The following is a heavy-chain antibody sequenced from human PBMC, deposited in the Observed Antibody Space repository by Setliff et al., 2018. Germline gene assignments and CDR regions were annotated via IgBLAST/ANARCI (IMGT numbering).Heavy chain of an antibody. D-gene: IGHD7-27*01. CDR1: GGSITNFY. V-gene: IGHV4-59*08. Sequence: SETLSLTCTVSGGSITNFYWNWIRQSPGKGLEWIGYIYSSGITNYNPSLKSRPTMSVDTSKNQFSLHLSSMTAADTAVYYCARQPPLNWVIPFDLWGQGKRVTVSS. J-gene: IGHJ3*01. CDR2: IYSSGIT. CDR3: ARQPPLNWVIPFDL.